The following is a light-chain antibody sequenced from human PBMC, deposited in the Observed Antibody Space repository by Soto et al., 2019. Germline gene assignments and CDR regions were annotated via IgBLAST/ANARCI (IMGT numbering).Light chain of an antibody. Sequence: EIVMTQSPATLSVSPGETATLSCRASQSVSYNLAWYQQKPGQGPRLLIYGAFTRATGIPARFSGSGSGTEFTLTTSSLQSEDIAGYYCQQYKNWPPLTFGGGTKVEIK. CDR2: GAF. CDR3: QQYKNWPPLT. CDR1: QSVSYN. J-gene: IGKJ4*01. V-gene: IGKV3-15*01.